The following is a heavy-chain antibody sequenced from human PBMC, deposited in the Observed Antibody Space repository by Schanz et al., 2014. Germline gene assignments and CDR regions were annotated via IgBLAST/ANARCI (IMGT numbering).Heavy chain of an antibody. CDR1: GDSVNSNY. J-gene: IGHJ4*02. CDR2: FYNPGST. CDR3: ARNKYTSGWYYFDY. V-gene: IGHV4-59*08. Sequence: QVQLQESGPGLVKPSETLSLTCTVSGDSVNSNYWNWIRQSPGRGLEWIGHFYNPGSTNYNPSLKSRATISIDPSTNQVPLKLPSVTAADTAVYFCARNKYTSGWYYFDYWGQGVLVTVSS. D-gene: IGHD6-19*01.